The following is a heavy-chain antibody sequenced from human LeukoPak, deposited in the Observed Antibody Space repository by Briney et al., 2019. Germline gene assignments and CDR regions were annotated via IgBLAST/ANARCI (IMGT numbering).Heavy chain of an antibody. CDR3: ARGHYYDSSGYLNAFDI. D-gene: IGHD3-22*01. J-gene: IGHJ3*02. V-gene: IGHV3-7*01. CDR1: GFTFSTYW. CDR2: IKQDGSEK. Sequence: RGSLRLSCAASGFTFSTYWMSWVRQAPGKGLEWVANIKQDGSEKYYVDSVKGRFSLSRDNAKNSLYLQMNSLRAEDTAVYYCARGHYYDSSGYLNAFDIWGQGTMVTVSS.